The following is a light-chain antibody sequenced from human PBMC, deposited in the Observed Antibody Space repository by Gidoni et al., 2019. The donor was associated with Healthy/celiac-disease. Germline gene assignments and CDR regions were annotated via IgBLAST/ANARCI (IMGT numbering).Light chain of an antibody. V-gene: IGLV2-23*01. J-gene: IGLJ2*01. CDR3: CSYAGSSTV. CDR1: SSDVGSYNL. CDR2: EGS. Sequence: HSALPQPASASGSPGQSITISCTGTSSDVGSYNLVSWYQQHPGKAPKLMIYEGSKRPSGVSNRFSGSKSGNTASLTISGLQAEDEADYYCCSYAGSSTVFGGGTKLTVL.